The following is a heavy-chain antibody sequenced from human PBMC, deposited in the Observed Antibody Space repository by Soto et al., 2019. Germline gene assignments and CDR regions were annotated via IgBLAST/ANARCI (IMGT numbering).Heavy chain of an antibody. CDR1: GFSLTTSGVG. V-gene: IGHV2-5*02. Sequence: QITLNESGPTVVIATETLTLTCRFSGFSLTTSGVGVGWIRQSPGKAPEWLALIYWDDDKRYSASLKSRLTITKDTSKNQVVLTVSDLDPTDTATYYCAHRVLRTVFGLVTTTAIYFDFWGQGTPVAVSS. D-gene: IGHD3-3*01. J-gene: IGHJ4*02. CDR3: AHRVLRTVFGLVTTTAIYFDF. CDR2: IYWDDDK.